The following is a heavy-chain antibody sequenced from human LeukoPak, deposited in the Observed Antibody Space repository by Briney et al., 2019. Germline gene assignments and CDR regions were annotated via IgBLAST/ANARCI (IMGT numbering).Heavy chain of an antibody. J-gene: IGHJ6*02. CDR3: ARDLVVQLGYYYYYGMDV. CDR2: IIPIFGTA. D-gene: IGHD5-18*01. CDR1: GGTFSSYA. Sequence: ASVKVSCKASGGTFSSYAISWVRQAPGQGLEWMGGIIPIFGTANYAQKFQGRVTITADESTSTAYMELSSLRSEDTAVYYCARDLVVQLGYYYYYGMDVWGQGTTVTVSS. V-gene: IGHV1-69*13.